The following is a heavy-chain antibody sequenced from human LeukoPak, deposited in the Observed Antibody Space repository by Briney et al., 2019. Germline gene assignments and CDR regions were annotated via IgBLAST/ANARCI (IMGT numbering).Heavy chain of an antibody. D-gene: IGHD3-10*01. Sequence: GGSLRLSCAASGFTLDDYGMTWVRQAPGKGLEWVSSITWNGGSTAYADSVQGRFTISRDNAKNSLYLQMNSLRAEDTALYYCARFLVRGVLDYWGQGTLVTVSS. CDR2: ITWNGGST. CDR3: ARFLVRGVLDY. CDR1: GFTLDDYG. V-gene: IGHV3-20*04. J-gene: IGHJ4*02.